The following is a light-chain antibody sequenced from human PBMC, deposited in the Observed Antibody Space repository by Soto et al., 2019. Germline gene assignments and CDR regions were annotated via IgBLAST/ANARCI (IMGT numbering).Light chain of an antibody. CDR3: HQYRTTPWT. CDR2: WAS. Sequence: DIVMTQSPDSLAVSLGERATINCKSSQSVIYSSNNKNYLAWYQQKPGQPPKLLIYWASTRESGVPDRFSGSGSGTDFTLTISSLQAEDVAVYYCHQYRTTPWTFGQGTQVEIK. CDR1: QSVIYSSNNKNY. V-gene: IGKV4-1*01. J-gene: IGKJ1*01.